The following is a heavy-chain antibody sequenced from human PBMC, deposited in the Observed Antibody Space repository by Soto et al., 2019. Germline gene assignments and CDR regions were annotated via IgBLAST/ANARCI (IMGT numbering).Heavy chain of an antibody. CDR2: ISGSGGST. Sequence: GESLRLSCAASGFTFSSYAMSWVRQAPGKGLEWVSAISGSGGSTYYADSVKGRFTISRDNSKNTLYLQMNSLRAEDTAVYYCANDPEQIHYYGSGSYDWGQGTLVTVSS. V-gene: IGHV3-23*01. J-gene: IGHJ4*02. CDR1: GFTFSSYA. CDR3: ANDPEQIHYYGSGSYD. D-gene: IGHD3-10*01.